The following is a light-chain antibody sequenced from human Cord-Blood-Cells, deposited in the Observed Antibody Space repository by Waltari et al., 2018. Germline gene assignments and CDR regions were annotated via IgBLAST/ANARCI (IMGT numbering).Light chain of an antibody. V-gene: IGLV2-23*01. Sequence: QSALTQPASVSGSPGQSITISCTGTSSDVGSYNLVSWYQQHPGKAPKLMIYEGSQRPSGVSNRFSGSKSGNTASLTISGLQAEDEADYDCCSYAGSSTWVFGGGTKLTVL. J-gene: IGLJ3*02. CDR2: EGS. CDR3: CSYAGSSTWV. CDR1: SSDVGSYNL.